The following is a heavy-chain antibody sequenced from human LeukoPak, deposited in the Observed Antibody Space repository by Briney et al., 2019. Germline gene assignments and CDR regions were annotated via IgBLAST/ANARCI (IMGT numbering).Heavy chain of an antibody. CDR2: INHSGST. Sequence: SETLSLTCAVYGGSLSGYDWSWIRQPPGKGLEWIGEINHSGSTNYSPSLKSRVTIPVDTSKNHFSLKVRSVTAADTAVYYCARGHGGLGGMDVWGQGTTVTVSS. J-gene: IGHJ6*02. D-gene: IGHD2-15*01. CDR3: ARGHGGLGGMDV. V-gene: IGHV4-34*01. CDR1: GGSLSGYD.